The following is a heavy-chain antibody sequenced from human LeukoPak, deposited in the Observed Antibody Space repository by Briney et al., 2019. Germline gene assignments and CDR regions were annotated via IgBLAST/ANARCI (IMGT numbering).Heavy chain of an antibody. D-gene: IGHD4-17*01. V-gene: IGHV3-11*06. CDR1: GFTFSDYY. Sequence: GGSLRLSCAASGFTFSDYYMSWIRQAPGKGLEWVSYISSSSSYTNYADSVKGRFTISRDNAKNSLYLQMNSLRAEDAAVYYCARVYGDYYFDYWGQGTLVTVSS. CDR2: ISSSSSYT. CDR3: ARVYGDYYFDY. J-gene: IGHJ4*02.